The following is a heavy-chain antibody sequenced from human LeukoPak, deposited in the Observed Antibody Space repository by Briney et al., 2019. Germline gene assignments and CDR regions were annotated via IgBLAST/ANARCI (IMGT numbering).Heavy chain of an antibody. J-gene: IGHJ5*02. Sequence: SETLSLTCTVSGGSISSGDYYWSWIRQPPGKGLEWIGYMYYSGSTYYNPSLKSRITISLDMSKNQFSLKLSSVTAVDTAVYYCARPYYYDSRIDPWGQGTLVTVSS. D-gene: IGHD3-22*01. CDR3: ARPYYYDSRIDP. CDR1: GGSISSGDYY. V-gene: IGHV4-30-4*01. CDR2: MYYSGST.